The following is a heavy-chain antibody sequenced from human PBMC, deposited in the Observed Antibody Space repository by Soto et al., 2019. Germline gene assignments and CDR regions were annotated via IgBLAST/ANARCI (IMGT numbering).Heavy chain of an antibody. D-gene: IGHD2-8*01. CDR3: ARETACPHGICPFDY. V-gene: IGHV3-7*05. Sequence: GGSLRLSCAASGFTFNKYWMSWVRQAPGKGLEWVANIKQDGSEKYYVDSVKGRFTISRDNAKNSLYLQMNSLRAEDTAVYYCARETACPHGICPFDYWGQGTLVTVSS. CDR2: IKQDGSEK. CDR1: GFTFNKYW. J-gene: IGHJ4*02.